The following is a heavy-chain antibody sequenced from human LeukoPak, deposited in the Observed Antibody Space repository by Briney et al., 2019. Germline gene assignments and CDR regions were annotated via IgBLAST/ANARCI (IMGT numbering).Heavy chain of an antibody. CDR2: IYTSGRT. Sequence: SETLSLTCTVSGGSISSGTFYWSWIRRPAGKGLEWIGRIYTSGRTNCNPSLKSRVTTSVDTSKNQFSLKLNSVTAADTAVYYCARESLGPPYYFDFWGQGTLVTVSS. J-gene: IGHJ4*02. D-gene: IGHD1-26*01. CDR1: GGSISSGTFY. CDR3: ARESLGPPYYFDF. V-gene: IGHV4-61*02.